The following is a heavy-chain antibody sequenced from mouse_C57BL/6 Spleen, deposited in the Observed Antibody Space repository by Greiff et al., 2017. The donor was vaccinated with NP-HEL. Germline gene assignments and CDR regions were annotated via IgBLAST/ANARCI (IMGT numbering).Heavy chain of an antibody. CDR2: IYPGSGNT. J-gene: IGHJ2*01. CDR1: GYSFTSYY. D-gene: IGHD2-4*01. V-gene: IGHV1-66*01. Sequence: VQRVESGPELVKPGASVKISCKASGYSFTSYYIHWVKQRPGQGLEWIGWIYPGSGNTKYNEKFKGKATLTADTSSSTAYMQLSSLTSEDSAVYYCARSDYDKYYFDYWGQGTTLTVSS. CDR3: ARSDYDKYYFDY.